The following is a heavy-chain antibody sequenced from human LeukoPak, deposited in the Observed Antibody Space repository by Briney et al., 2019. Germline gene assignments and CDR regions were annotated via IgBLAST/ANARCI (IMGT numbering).Heavy chain of an antibody. CDR1: GYTLTELS. D-gene: IGHD3-22*01. J-gene: IGHJ4*02. CDR2: FDPEDGET. Sequence: ASVKVSCKVSGYTLTELSMHWVRQAPGKGLEWMGGFDPEDGETIYAQKFQGRVTMTEDTSTDTAYMELSSLRSEDTAVYYCATIPHYYYSSGYGTLKDYWGQGTLVTVSS. V-gene: IGHV1-24*01. CDR3: ATIPHYYYSSGYGTLKDY.